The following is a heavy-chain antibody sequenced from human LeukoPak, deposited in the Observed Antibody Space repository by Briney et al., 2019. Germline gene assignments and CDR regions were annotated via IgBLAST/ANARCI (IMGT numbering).Heavy chain of an antibody. Sequence: GGSLRLSCAASGFTFGSYWMSWVRQAPGKGLEWVANINQDGKKRFYVDSVKGRFTISRDNAKNSLFLQMNSLTAEDTAIYYCTRDLAAAATWGQGTLVTVSS. J-gene: IGHJ5*02. D-gene: IGHD6-13*01. CDR2: INQDGKKR. V-gene: IGHV3-7*03. CDR1: GFTFGSYW. CDR3: TRDLAAAAT.